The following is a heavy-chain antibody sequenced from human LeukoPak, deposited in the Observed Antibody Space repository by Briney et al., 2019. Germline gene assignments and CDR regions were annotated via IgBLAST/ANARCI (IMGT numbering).Heavy chain of an antibody. Sequence: GGSLRLSCAASGFTFSSYSMNWVRQAPGKGLEWISYISSSGSSISYADSVKGRFTISRDNAKNSLYLQMNSLRPEDTAVYYCARENSGSYYQFDCWGQGTLVTVSS. D-gene: IGHD1-26*01. CDR1: GFTFSSYS. CDR3: ARENSGSYYQFDC. J-gene: IGHJ4*02. CDR2: ISSSGSSI. V-gene: IGHV3-21*05.